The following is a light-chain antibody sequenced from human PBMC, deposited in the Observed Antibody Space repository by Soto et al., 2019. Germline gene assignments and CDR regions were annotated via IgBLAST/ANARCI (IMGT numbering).Light chain of an antibody. CDR3: QQYDAYPLT. CDR1: QRISTW. J-gene: IGKJ4*01. Sequence: DIQMTQSPSSLSASVGDGDTISCRASQRISTWLAWYQQKPGKAPKLLIHKASTLESGVPSRFSGGGSGTDFTLTIHSLQPDDFATYYCQQYDAYPLTFGGGTKVDIK. V-gene: IGKV1-5*03. CDR2: KAS.